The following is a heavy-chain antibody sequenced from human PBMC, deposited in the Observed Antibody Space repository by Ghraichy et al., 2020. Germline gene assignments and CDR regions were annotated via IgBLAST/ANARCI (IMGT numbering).Heavy chain of an antibody. CDR1: GFTFSSYE. D-gene: IGHD2/OR15-2a*01. CDR2: ISSSGNTI. Sequence: GESLNISCAVSGFTFSSYEMNWVRQAPGKGLEWVSYISSSGNTIYYADSVRGRFTISRDNAKKSLYLQMNRLRAEDTAVYYCARGSCTSTNNCNGFDYWGQGTLVTVSS. V-gene: IGHV3-48*03. J-gene: IGHJ4*02. CDR3: ARGSCTSTNNCNGFDY.